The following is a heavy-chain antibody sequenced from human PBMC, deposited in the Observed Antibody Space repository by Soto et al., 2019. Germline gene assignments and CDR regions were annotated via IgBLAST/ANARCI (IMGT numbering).Heavy chain of an antibody. CDR1: GGPFSGYY. J-gene: IGHJ4*02. Sequence: SETLSLTCAVYGGPFSGYYWSWIRQPPGKGLEWIGEINHSGSTNYNPSLKSRVTISVDTSKNQFSLKLSSVTAADTAVYYCARGRYDFWSGYRYGQDFDYWGQGTLVTVSS. CDR2: INHSGST. CDR3: ARGRYDFWSGYRYGQDFDY. V-gene: IGHV4-34*01. D-gene: IGHD3-3*01.